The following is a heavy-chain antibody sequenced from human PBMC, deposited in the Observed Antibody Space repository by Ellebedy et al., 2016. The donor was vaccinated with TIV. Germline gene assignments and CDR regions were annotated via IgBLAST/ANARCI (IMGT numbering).Heavy chain of an antibody. Sequence: MPSETLSLTCTVSGGSISSYYWSWIRQPPGKGLEWIGYIYYSGSTNYNPSLKSRVTISVDTSKNQFSLKLSSVTAADTAVYYCARHKEGYCTNGVCPYFDYWGQGTLVTVSS. D-gene: IGHD2-8*01. CDR3: ARHKEGYCTNGVCPYFDY. V-gene: IGHV4-59*08. CDR1: GGSISSYY. CDR2: IYYSGST. J-gene: IGHJ4*02.